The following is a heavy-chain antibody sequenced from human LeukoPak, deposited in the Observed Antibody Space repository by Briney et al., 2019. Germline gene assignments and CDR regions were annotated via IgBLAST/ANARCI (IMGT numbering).Heavy chain of an antibody. J-gene: IGHJ4*02. CDR2: IYQSGRT. CDR3: VSSSWAFDF. V-gene: IGHV4-39*01. Sequence: PSETLSLTCIVSGGSISGSSFYWGWVRQPPGKGLEWIGSIYQSGRTYYNPSLKSRVTISVDTSRNQFSLRMISVTAADTAVYYCVSSSWAFDFWGQGALVTVSS. D-gene: IGHD6-13*01. CDR1: GGSISGSSFY.